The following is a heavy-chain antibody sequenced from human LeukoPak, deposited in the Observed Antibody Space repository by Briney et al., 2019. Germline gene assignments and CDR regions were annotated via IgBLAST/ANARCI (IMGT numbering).Heavy chain of an antibody. J-gene: IGHJ6*03. CDR3: ARVGPYCSGGSCYNRDYYYYYMDV. CDR1: GYTFTSYY. D-gene: IGHD2-15*01. Sequence: ASVKVSCKASGYTFTSYYMHWVRQAPGQGLEWMGWINPNSGGTNYAQKFQGRVTMTRDTSISTAYVELSRLRSDDTAVYYCARVGPYCSGGSCYNRDYYYYYMDVWGTGTTVTISS. V-gene: IGHV1-2*02. CDR2: INPNSGGT.